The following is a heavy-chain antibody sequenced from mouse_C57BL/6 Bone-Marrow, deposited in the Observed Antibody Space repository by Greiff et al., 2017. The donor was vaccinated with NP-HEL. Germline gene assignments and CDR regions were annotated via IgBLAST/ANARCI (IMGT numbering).Heavy chain of an antibody. CDR1: GFTFSSYA. V-gene: IGHV5-9-1*02. Sequence: EVKVVESGEGLVKPGGSLKLSCAASGFTFSSYAMSWVRQTPEKRLEWVAYISSGGDYTDYADTVKGRFTISRDNARNTLYLQMSSRRSEDAAMSYCTRRTLTGPSWFAYWGQGTLVTVSA. D-gene: IGHD4-1*01. CDR3: TRRTLTGPSWFAY. CDR2: ISSGGDYT. J-gene: IGHJ3*01.